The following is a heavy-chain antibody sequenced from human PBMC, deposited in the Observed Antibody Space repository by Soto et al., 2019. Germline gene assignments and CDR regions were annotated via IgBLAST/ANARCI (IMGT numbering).Heavy chain of an antibody. CDR3: AMGCGGTCYSRIHY. CDR1: GFTFSSYA. V-gene: IGHV3-23*01. Sequence: EVQLLESGGGLVQPGGSLRLSCAASGFTFSSYAMSWVRQAPVKGLGWVSGISDSGGSTYYADSVKGRFTISRDNSKNTLYLQMNRLRAEDTAVYYCAMGCGGTCYSRIHYWGQGTLVTVSS. CDR2: ISDSGGST. D-gene: IGHD2-15*01. J-gene: IGHJ4*02.